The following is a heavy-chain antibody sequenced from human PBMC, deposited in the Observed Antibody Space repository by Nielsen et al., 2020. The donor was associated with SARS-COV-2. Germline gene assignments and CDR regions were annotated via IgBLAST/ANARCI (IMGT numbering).Heavy chain of an antibody. CDR2: INSDGSST. Sequence: GSLKISCAASGFTFSSYWMHWVRQAPGKGLVWVSRINSDGSSTSYADSVKGRFTISRDNAKNTLYLQMNSLRAEDTAVYYCARVRWDRRGGLDYWGQGTLVTVSS. D-gene: IGHD1-26*01. V-gene: IGHV3-74*01. CDR1: GFTFSSYW. CDR3: ARVRWDRRGGLDY. J-gene: IGHJ4*02.